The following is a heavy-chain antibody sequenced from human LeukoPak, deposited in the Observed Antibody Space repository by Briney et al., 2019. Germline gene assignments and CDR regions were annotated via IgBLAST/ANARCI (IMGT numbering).Heavy chain of an antibody. CDR1: GFTFDDYT. Sequence: GGSLRLSCAASGFTFDDYTMHWVRQAPGKGLEWVSLISWDGGSTYYAESVKGRFTISRDNSKNSLYLQMNSLRTEDTALYYCAKDSQSSGWYAFDIWGQGTMVTVSS. J-gene: IGHJ3*02. CDR2: ISWDGGST. V-gene: IGHV3-43*01. D-gene: IGHD6-19*01. CDR3: AKDSQSSGWYAFDI.